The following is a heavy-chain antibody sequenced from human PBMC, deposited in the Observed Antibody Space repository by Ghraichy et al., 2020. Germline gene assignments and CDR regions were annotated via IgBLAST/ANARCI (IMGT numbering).Heavy chain of an antibody. CDR1: GFTFSSYW. Sequence: LSLTCAASGFTFSSYWMHWVRQAPGKGLVWVSRINEDGGNSITYADSVKGRFTVFRDNGKNTLYLQMNSLRAEDTAVYYCARGGITSFDFWGQGTVVTVSS. D-gene: IGHD1-26*01. CDR3: ARGGITSFDF. V-gene: IGHV3-74*01. CDR2: INEDGGNSI. J-gene: IGHJ3*01.